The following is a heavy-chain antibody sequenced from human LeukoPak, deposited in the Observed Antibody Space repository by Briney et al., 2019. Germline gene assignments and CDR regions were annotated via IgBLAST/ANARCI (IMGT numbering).Heavy chain of an antibody. D-gene: IGHD3-9*01. CDR2: IYSGGST. CDR3: ARGILPNWFDP. Sequence: QPGGSLRLSCAASGFTVSSNYMSWVRQAPGKGLEWVSVIYSGGSTHYADSVKGRFTISRDNSKNTLYLQMNSLRAEDTAVYYCARGILPNWFDPWGQGTLVTVSS. CDR1: GFTVSSNY. J-gene: IGHJ5*02. V-gene: IGHV3-53*01.